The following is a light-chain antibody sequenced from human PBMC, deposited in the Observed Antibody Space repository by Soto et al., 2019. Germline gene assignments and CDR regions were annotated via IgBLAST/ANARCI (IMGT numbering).Light chain of an antibody. Sequence: IQLTQSPSFLSSSVGDRVTITCRASQGISSSLAWYQQKPGKAPKLLIYAASTLQRGVPSRFSGSGSGTDFTLTISSLQPEDIATYYCQQYDNFPITFGQGTRLEIK. CDR3: QQYDNFPIT. CDR2: AAS. CDR1: QGISSS. J-gene: IGKJ5*01. V-gene: IGKV1-9*01.